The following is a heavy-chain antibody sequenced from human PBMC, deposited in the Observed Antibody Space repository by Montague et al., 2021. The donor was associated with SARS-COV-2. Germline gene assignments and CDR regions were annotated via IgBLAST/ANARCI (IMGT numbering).Heavy chain of an antibody. CDR3: ARWAHGSGSLVEGMDV. D-gene: IGHD3-10*01. CDR1: RGSISDDYW. V-gene: IGHV4-4*02. CDR2: IYEDGTT. Sequence: SETLSLTCDVFRGSISDDYWWSWVRQPPGKGLEWIGEIYEDGTTKYNPSLKSRVTILVDKSKNQISLHLRSMTAADTAVYFCARWAHGSGSLVEGMDVWGQGTTVTVSS. J-gene: IGHJ6*02.